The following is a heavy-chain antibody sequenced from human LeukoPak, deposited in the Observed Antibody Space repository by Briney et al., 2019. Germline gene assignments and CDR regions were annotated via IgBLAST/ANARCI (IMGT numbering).Heavy chain of an antibody. CDR1: GFTFSSYW. CDR2: IKGDGISI. V-gene: IGHV3-74*01. J-gene: IGHJ5*02. CDR3: ASSFTSDGYNWFDP. D-gene: IGHD1-26*01. Sequence: GGSLRLSCAASGFTFSSYWMHWVRQAPGKGLVWVSRIKGDGISINYADSVKGRFTISRDNAKNTLYLQMNSLRVEDTAVYYCASSFTSDGYNWFDPWGQGTLVTVSS.